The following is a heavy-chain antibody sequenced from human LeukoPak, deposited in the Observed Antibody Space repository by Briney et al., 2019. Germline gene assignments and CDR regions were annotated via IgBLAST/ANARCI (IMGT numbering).Heavy chain of an antibody. J-gene: IGHJ3*02. D-gene: IGHD6-19*01. V-gene: IGHV4-31*03. Sequence: SQTLSLTCTVSGGSISRGGYYWSWLRQHPGKGLEWIGYIYYSGSTYYNPSLKSRVTISVDTSKNQFSLRLSSVTVADTAVYYCARVVPAGVFGRAVAGTDAFDIWGQGTMVTVSS. CDR1: GGSISRGGYY. CDR3: ARVVPAGVFGRAVAGTDAFDI. CDR2: IYYSGST.